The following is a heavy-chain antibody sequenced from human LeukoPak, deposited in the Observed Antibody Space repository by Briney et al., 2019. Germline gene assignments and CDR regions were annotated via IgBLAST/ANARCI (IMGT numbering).Heavy chain of an antibody. V-gene: IGHV5-51*01. J-gene: IGHJ2*01. CDR3: ARHKGSYDILTGPYWYFDL. CDR2: IYPGDSDT. Sequence: GESLKISCKGSGYSFTSYWIGWVRQMPGKGLEWMGIIYPGDSDTRYSPSFQGQVTISADKSISTAYLQWSSLKASDTAMYYCARHKGSYDILTGPYWYFDLWGRGTLVTVSS. CDR1: GYSFTSYW. D-gene: IGHD3-9*01.